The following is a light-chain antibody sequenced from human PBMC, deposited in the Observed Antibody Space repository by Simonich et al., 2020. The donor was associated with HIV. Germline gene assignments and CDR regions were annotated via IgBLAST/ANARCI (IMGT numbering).Light chain of an antibody. J-gene: IGKJ2*01. CDR3: QQYYSTPYT. CDR2: KAS. Sequence: DIQMTQSPSTLSASVGDRVTITCRASQSISSWLAWYLQKPGKAPKLLIYKASSLESGVPSRFSGSGSGTEFTLTISSLQAEDVAVYYCQQYYSTPYTFGQGTKLEIK. V-gene: IGKV1-5*03. CDR1: QSISSW.